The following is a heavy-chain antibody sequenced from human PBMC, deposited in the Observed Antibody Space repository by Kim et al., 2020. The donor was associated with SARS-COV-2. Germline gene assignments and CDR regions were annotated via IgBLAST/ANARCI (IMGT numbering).Heavy chain of an antibody. CDR3: GTVWGWDGGSSTIYYYGMDV. J-gene: IGHJ6*02. D-gene: IGHD2-2*01. CDR2: IIPIFGTA. CDR1: GGTFSSYA. Sequence: SVKVSCKASGGTFSSYAISWVRQAPGQGLEWMGGIIPIFGTANYAQKFQGRVTITADESTSTAYMELSSLRSEDTAVYYCGTVWGWDGGSSTIYYYGMDVWGQGTTVTVSS. V-gene: IGHV1-69*13.